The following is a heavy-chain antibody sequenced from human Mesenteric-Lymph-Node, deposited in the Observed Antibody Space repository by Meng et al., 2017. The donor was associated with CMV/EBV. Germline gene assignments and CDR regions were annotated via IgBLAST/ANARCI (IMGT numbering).Heavy chain of an antibody. CDR2: IYYSGGT. V-gene: IGHV4-39*07. D-gene: IGHD2-15*01. Sequence: SETLSLTCTVSGGSITSSSYYWDWIRQPPGQGLEWIGNIYYSGGTYYNPSLRSRVTISLDTSKNQFSLKLSSVTAAGTAVYYCARGYHPYAFDIWGQGTMVTVSS. CDR1: GGSITSSSYY. CDR3: ARGYHPYAFDI. J-gene: IGHJ3*02.